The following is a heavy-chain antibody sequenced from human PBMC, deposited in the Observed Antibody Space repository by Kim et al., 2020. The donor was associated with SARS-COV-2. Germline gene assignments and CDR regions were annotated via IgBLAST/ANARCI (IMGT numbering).Heavy chain of an antibody. CDR3: ARGNYGSFDY. J-gene: IGHJ4*02. V-gene: IGHV6-1*01. CDR2: N. D-gene: IGHD3-10*01. Sequence: NDYAVTVKSRITITPDTSKNQFSLHLNSVTPDDTAVYYCARGNYGSFDYWGQGTLVTVSS.